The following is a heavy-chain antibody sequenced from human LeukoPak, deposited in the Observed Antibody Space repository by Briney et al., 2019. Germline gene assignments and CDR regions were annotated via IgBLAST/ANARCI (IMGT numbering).Heavy chain of an antibody. CDR2: ISGSSSYI. V-gene: IGHV3-21*01. CDR1: GFTFSSYG. J-gene: IGHJ6*02. Sequence: GGSLRLSCAASGFTFSSYGMSWVRQAPGKGLEWVSSISGSSSYIYYADSVKGRFTISRDNAKKSLYLQMSSLRAEDTAVYYCAFYYYYGMDVRGQGTTVTVSS. CDR3: AFYYYYGMDV.